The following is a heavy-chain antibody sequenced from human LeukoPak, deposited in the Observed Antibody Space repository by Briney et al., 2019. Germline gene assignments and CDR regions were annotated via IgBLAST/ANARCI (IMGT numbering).Heavy chain of an antibody. CDR3: AGRVAAISYFFDY. CDR2: INPNSGGT. CDR1: GYTFTGYY. V-gene: IGHV1-2*02. J-gene: IGHJ4*02. D-gene: IGHD6-13*01. Sequence: ASVKVSCKASGYTFTGYYMLWVRQAPGQGLEWMGWINPNSGGTNYIQKFQGRVTMTRDTSISSAYLELSSLRSEDTAVYYCAGRVAAISYFFDYWGQGTLVTVSS.